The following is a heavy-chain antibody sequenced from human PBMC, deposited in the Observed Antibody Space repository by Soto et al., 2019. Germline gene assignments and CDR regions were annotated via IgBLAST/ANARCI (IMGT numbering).Heavy chain of an antibody. Sequence: QVQLQESGPGLVKPSQTLSLTCTVSGGSISSGGYYWSWIRQHPGKGLEWIGYIYYSGSTYYNPSLKSRVTISVDASKNQSSLKLSSVTAADTAVYYCARAPTCSGGSCYRVDYFDYWGQGTLVTVSS. J-gene: IGHJ4*02. CDR3: ARAPTCSGGSCYRVDYFDY. CDR1: GGSISSGGYY. CDR2: IYYSGST. V-gene: IGHV4-31*03. D-gene: IGHD2-15*01.